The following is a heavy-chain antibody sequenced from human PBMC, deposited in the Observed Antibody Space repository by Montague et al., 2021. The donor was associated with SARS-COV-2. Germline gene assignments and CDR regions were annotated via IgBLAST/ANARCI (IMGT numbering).Heavy chain of an antibody. J-gene: IGHJ4*02. CDR1: GVSITSTNW. CDR3: AGKALTVPADN. V-gene: IGHV4-4*02. CDR2: ISYGGIA. D-gene: IGHD4-11*01. Sequence: SETLSLTCAVSGVSITSTNWWSLVRQPPGKGLEWIGEISYGGIATYNPSLKSRATISMDRSRNLFSLKLSSVTAADTAIYYCAGKALTVPADNWGQGTLVTVS.